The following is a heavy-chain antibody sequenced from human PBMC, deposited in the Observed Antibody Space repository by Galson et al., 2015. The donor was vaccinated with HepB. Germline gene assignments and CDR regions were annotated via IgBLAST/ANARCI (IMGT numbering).Heavy chain of an antibody. V-gene: IGHV3-23*01. CDR2: ISGSGGST. D-gene: IGHD5-12*01. CDR1: GFTFSSYA. CDR3: AKFDGTPYSGYDRYFDY. J-gene: IGHJ4*02. Sequence: SLRLSCAASGFTFSSYAMSWVRQAPGKGLEWVSAISGSGGSTYYADSVKGRFTISRDNSKNTLYLQMNSLRAEDTAVYYCAKFDGTPYSGYDRYFDYWGQGTLVTVSS.